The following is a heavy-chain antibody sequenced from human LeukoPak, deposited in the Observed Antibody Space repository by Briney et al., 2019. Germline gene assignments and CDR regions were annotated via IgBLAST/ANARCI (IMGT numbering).Heavy chain of an antibody. CDR2: IWYDGSNK. D-gene: IGHD2-21*02. CDR3: ARDRAYCGGDCPYYYYGMDV. CDR1: GFTFSSYG. V-gene: IGHV3-33*01. J-gene: IGHJ6*02. Sequence: GGSLRLSCAASGFTFSSYGMHWVRQAPGKGLEWVAVIWYDGSNKYYADSVKGRFTISRDNSKNTLYLQMNSLRAEDTAVYYCARDRAYCGGDCPYYYYGMDVWGQGTVVTVSS.